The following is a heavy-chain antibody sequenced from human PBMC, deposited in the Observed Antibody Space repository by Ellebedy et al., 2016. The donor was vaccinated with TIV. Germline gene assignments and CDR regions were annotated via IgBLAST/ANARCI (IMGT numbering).Heavy chain of an antibody. D-gene: IGHD2-21*02. CDR3: TRGVVVTTSYSQY. CDR1: GFTFRNYG. V-gene: IGHV3-30*03. CDR2: ISNDEKNT. Sequence: GESLKISCAASGFTFRNYGMHWVRQAPGKGLEWVAVISNDEKNTHYADSVRGRFTISRDNSNNTLYLHMNSLRAEDTALYYCTRGVVVTTSYSQYWGQGTLVTVSS. J-gene: IGHJ1*01.